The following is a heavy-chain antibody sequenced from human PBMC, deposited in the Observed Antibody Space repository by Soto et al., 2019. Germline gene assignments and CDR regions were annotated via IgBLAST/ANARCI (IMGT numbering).Heavy chain of an antibody. CDR2: IYYSGST. CDR3: ARQVIVATKPFDY. D-gene: IGHD5-12*01. CDR1: GDSISSAGYY. J-gene: IGHJ4*02. V-gene: IGHV4-39*01. Sequence: SECLSLTCTVSGDSISSAGYYWSWIRQHPGKGLEWIGSIYYSGSTYYNPSLKSRVTISVDTSKNQFSLKLSSVTAADTAVYYCARQVIVATKPFDYWGQGTLVTVSS.